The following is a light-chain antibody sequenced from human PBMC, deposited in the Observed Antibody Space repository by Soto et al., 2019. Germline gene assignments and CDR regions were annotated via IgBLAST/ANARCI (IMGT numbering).Light chain of an antibody. CDR2: DVS. Sequence: QSVLTQPRSVSGSPGQSVTISCTGTSSDVGGYNYVSWYQQHPGKAPKLMIYDVSKRPSGVPDRYSGSKSGNAASLTISGLQDEDEADYHCCSFADSSVVFGGGTKLTVL. CDR1: SSDVGGYNY. V-gene: IGLV2-11*01. CDR3: CSFADSSVV. J-gene: IGLJ3*02.